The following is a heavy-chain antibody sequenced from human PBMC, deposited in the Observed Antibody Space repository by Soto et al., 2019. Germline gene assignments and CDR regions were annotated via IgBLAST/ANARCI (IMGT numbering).Heavy chain of an antibody. V-gene: IGHV4-59*01. CDR2: IYYSGST. J-gene: IGHJ4*02. CDR1: GGSISSYY. D-gene: IGHD1-26*01. CDR3: AIVGATKNFDY. Sequence: QVQLQESGPGLVKPSETLSLTCTVSGGSISSYYWSWIRQPPGKGLEWIGYIYYSGSTNYNPSLKSRVTISVDTSKNQFSLKLSSVTAADTAVYYCAIVGATKNFDYWGQGTLVTVSS.